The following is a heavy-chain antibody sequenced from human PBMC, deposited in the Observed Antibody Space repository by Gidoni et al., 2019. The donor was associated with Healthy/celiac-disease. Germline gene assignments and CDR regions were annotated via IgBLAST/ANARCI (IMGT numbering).Heavy chain of an antibody. Sequence: QVHLVQSGAEVKKPGTSVKVSCKASVGTFSSYAISWVRQAPGQGLEWMGGTIPIFDTANNAQKYQGTVTITADEATSKAYMELSSMRSEDTAVYYCARVHTHYGDLALFDYWGQGTLVTVSS. CDR1: VGTFSSYA. V-gene: IGHV1-69*01. D-gene: IGHD4-17*01. CDR2: TIPIFDTA. CDR3: ARVHTHYGDLALFDY. J-gene: IGHJ4*02.